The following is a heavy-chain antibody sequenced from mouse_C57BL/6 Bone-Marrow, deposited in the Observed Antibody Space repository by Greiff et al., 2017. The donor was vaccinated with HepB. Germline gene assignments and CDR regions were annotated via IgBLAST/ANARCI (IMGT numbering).Heavy chain of an antibody. Sequence: EVKLMESGGDLVKPGGSLKLSCAASGFTFSSYGMSWVRQTPDKRLEWVATISSGGSYTYYPDSVKGRFTISRDNAKNTLYLQMSSLKSEDTAMYYCAIYYYGSSYHLDYWGQGTTLTVSS. J-gene: IGHJ2*01. CDR1: GFTFSSYG. CDR2: ISSGGSYT. V-gene: IGHV5-6*01. CDR3: AIYYYGSSYHLDY. D-gene: IGHD1-1*01.